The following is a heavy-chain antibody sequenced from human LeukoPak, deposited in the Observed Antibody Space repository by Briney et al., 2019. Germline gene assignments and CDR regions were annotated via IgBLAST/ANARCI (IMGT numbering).Heavy chain of an antibody. CDR3: ARVRSSSGWFATYYFDY. J-gene: IGHJ4*02. CDR1: GYTFTSYG. V-gene: IGHV1-18*01. Sequence: ASVKVSCKASGYTFTSYGISWVRQAPGQGLEWMGWISAYNGNTNCAQKLQGRVTMTTDKSTSTAYMELRSLRSDDTAVYYCARVRSSSGWFATYYFDYWGQGTLVTVSS. D-gene: IGHD6-19*01. CDR2: ISAYNGNT.